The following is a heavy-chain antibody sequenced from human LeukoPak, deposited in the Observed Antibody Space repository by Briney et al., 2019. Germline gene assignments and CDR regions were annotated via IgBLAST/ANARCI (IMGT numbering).Heavy chain of an antibody. D-gene: IGHD3-10*01. Sequence: GASVKVSCKASGGTFSSYAISWVRQAPGQGLEWMGGIIPIFGTANYAQKFQGRVTLTADESTSTAYMELSSLRSEDMAVYYCARSVGLSPLWFGGHYFDYWGQGTLVTVSS. J-gene: IGHJ4*02. CDR3: ARSVGLSPLWFGGHYFDY. V-gene: IGHV1-69*13. CDR2: IIPIFGTA. CDR1: GGTFSSYA.